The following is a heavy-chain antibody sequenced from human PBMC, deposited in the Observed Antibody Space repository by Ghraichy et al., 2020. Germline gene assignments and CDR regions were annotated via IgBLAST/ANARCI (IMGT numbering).Heavy chain of an antibody. CDR1: GGSFSGYY. CDR3: ARGGGIRYFDL. V-gene: IGHV4-34*01. D-gene: IGHD1-14*01. Sequence: SQTLSLTCAVYGGSFSGYYWSWIRQPPGKGLEWIGEINHSGSTNYNPSLKSRVTISVDTSKNQFSLKLSSVTAADTAVYYCARGGGIRYFDLWGRGTLVTVSS. CDR2: INHSGST. J-gene: IGHJ2*01.